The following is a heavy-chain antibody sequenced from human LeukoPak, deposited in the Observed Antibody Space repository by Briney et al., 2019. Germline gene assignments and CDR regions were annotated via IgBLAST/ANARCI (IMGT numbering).Heavy chain of an antibody. Sequence: SETLSLTCAVYGGSFSGYYWSWIRQPPGKGLEWIGEINHSGSTNYNPSLKSRVTISVDTSKNQFSLKLSSVTAADTAVYHCARGGGWYLVRWGQGTLVTVSS. CDR2: INHSGST. CDR3: ARGGGWYLVR. D-gene: IGHD6-19*01. CDR1: GGSFSGYY. J-gene: IGHJ4*02. V-gene: IGHV4-34*01.